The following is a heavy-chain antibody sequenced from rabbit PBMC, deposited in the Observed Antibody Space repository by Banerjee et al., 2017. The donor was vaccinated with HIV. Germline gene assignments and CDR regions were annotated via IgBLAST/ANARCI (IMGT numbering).Heavy chain of an antibody. CDR3: ARDNADNNGVYWSL. CDR2: INTSSGNT. CDR1: GFSFSGNYY. J-gene: IGHJ4*01. Sequence: QEQLEESGGDLVKPEGSLTLTCTASGFSFSGNYYMCWVRQAPGKGLEWIACINTSSGNTVYASWAKGRFTISKTSSTTVTLQMTSLTAADTATYFCARDNADNNGVYWSLWGPGILVTVS. V-gene: IGHV1S45*01. D-gene: IGHD2-1*01.